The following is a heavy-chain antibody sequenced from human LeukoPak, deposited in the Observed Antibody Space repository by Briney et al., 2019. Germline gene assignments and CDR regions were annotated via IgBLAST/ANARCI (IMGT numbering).Heavy chain of an antibody. CDR1: GYPFTSFS. Sequence: GASVKVSCKASGYPFTSFSINWVRQAPGRGLECLGWINTNTGTPTYAQAFTGRYVFSLDTSVTTAYLQISGLKAEDTAVYFCVKEGSSSRYPPYYGMDVWGQGTTVTVSS. D-gene: IGHD6-13*01. CDR2: INTNTGTP. CDR3: VKEGSSSRYPPYYGMDV. J-gene: IGHJ6*02. V-gene: IGHV7-4-1*02.